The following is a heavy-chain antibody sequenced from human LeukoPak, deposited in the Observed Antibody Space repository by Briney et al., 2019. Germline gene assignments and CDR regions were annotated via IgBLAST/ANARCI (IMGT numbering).Heavy chain of an antibody. Sequence: SETLSLTCTVSGGSISSYYWSWIRQPPGKGLEWIGYIYYSGSTNYNPSLKSRVTISVDTSKNQFSLKLSSVTAADTAVYYCARRKYTTFDYWGQGTLVTVSS. J-gene: IGHJ4*02. V-gene: IGHV4-59*08. CDR2: IYYSGST. CDR3: ARRKYTTFDY. D-gene: IGHD4-11*01. CDR1: GGSISSYY.